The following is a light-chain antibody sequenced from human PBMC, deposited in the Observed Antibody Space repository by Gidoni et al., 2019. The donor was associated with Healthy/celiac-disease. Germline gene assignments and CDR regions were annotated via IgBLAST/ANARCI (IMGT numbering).Light chain of an antibody. CDR1: QSISSY. Sequence: DIQMTQSPSSLSASVGDRVTITCRASQSISSYLNWYQHKPGKAPKLLIYAASSLQSGVPSRFSGSGSGTDFTLTISSLQPEDFATYYCQQSYSTPLTFGQXTKVEIK. V-gene: IGKV1-39*01. CDR3: QQSYSTPLT. CDR2: AAS. J-gene: IGKJ1*01.